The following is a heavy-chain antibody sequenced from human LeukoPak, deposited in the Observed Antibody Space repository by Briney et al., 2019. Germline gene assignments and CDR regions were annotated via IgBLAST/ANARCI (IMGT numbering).Heavy chain of an antibody. D-gene: IGHD3-22*01. J-gene: IGHJ4*02. CDR3: ARGMYYYDSSGYPDY. CDR2: ICTAGDT. Sequence: GGSLRLSCAASGFTFSSYDMHWVRQATGKGLEWVSAICTAGDTYYPGSVKGRFTISRENAKNSLYLQMNSLRAGDTAVYYCARGMYYYDSSGYPDYWGQGTLVTVSS. V-gene: IGHV3-13*01. CDR1: GFTFSSYD.